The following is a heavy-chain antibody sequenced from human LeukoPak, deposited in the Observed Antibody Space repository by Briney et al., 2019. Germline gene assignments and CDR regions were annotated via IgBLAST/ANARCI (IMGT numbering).Heavy chain of an antibody. J-gene: IGHJ4*02. V-gene: IGHV3-30*02. CDR3: AKDLPAAYFDY. Sequence: PGGSLRLSCAASRFTFSNYGMHWVRQAPGKGLEWVAFVRSDGGIKYYADSVKGRFTISRDNSRTTLHLQMNSLRAEDTAVYHCAKDLPAAYFDYWGQGTLVTVSS. D-gene: IGHD2-2*01. CDR2: VRSDGGIK. CDR1: RFTFSNYG.